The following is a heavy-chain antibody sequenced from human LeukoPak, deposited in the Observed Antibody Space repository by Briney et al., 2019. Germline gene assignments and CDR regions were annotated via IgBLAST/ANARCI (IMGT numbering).Heavy chain of an antibody. J-gene: IGHJ6*03. Sequence: SETLSLTCTVSGGSISSYYWSWIRQPPGKGLEWIGYIYYSGSTNYNPSLKSRVTLSVDTSKNQFSLKLSSVTAADTAVYYCARYSSSSSYYYYYMDVWGKGTTVTVSS. CDR3: ARYSSSSSYYYYYMDV. CDR1: GGSISSYY. D-gene: IGHD6-6*01. CDR2: IYYSGST. V-gene: IGHV4-59*01.